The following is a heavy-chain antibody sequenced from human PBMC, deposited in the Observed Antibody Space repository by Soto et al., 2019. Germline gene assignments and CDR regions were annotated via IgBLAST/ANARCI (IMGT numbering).Heavy chain of an antibody. D-gene: IGHD3-22*01. CDR3: AKGPYCYDSSGYPFDY. V-gene: IGHV3-30*18. J-gene: IGHJ4*02. CDR2: ISYDGSNK. CDR1: GFTFSSYG. Sequence: QVQLVESGGGVVQPGRSLRLSCAASGFTFSSYGMHWVRQAPGKGLEWVAVISYDGSNKYYADSVKGRFTISRDNSKNTLYLQMNSLRAEDTAVYYCAKGPYCYDSSGYPFDYWGQGNLVTVSS.